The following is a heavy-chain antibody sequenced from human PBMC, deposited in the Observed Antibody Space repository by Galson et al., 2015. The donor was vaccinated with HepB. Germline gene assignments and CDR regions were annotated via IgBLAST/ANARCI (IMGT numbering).Heavy chain of an antibody. D-gene: IGHD6-19*01. Sequence: SLRLSCAASGFTFSSYAMSWVRQAPGKGLEWVSAISGSGGSTYNADSVKGRFTISRDNVTNTLYLQMNSLRAEDTAVYYCAKDRRTAWGIAVAGQFDYWGQGTLVTVSS. CDR3: AKDRRTAWGIAVAGQFDY. V-gene: IGHV3-23*01. CDR2: ISGSGGST. CDR1: GFTFSSYA. J-gene: IGHJ4*02.